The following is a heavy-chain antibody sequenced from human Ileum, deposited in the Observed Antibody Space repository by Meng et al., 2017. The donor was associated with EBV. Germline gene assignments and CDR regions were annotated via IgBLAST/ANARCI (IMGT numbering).Heavy chain of an antibody. CDR1: GYTFTDYF. CDR2: INPNNGGT. CDR3: AREKSPGHFDY. V-gene: IGHV1-46*01. Sequence: QVQLVQSGAEVMKPGAPLRVSCRASGYTFTDYFLHWVRQAPGQGLEWLGTINPNNGGTNYAQRFQDRVTLTRDTSTSTVYMELSSLGSEDTALYYCAREKSPGHFDYLGQGIMVTVYS. J-gene: IGHJ4*02.